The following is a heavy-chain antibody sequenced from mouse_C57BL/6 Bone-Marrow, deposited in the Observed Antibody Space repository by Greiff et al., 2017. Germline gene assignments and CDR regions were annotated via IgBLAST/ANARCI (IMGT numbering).Heavy chain of an antibody. CDR2: ISDGGSYT. CDR3: ARYRRLPPWFAY. D-gene: IGHD2-4*01. CDR1: GFTFSSYA. V-gene: IGHV5-4*01. J-gene: IGHJ3*01. Sequence: EVQLVESGGGLVKPGGSLKLSCAASGFTFSSYAMSWVRQTPEKRLEWVATISDGGSYTYYPDNVKGRFTISRDNAKNNLYLQMSHLKSEDTAMYDCARYRRLPPWFAYWGQGTLVTVAA.